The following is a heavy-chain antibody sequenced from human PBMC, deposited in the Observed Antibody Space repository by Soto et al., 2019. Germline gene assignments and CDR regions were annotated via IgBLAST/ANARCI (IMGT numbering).Heavy chain of an antibody. J-gene: IGHJ6*02. CDR2: IYQSGST. V-gene: IGHV4-30-2*01. Sequence: QLQLQESGSGLVKPSQTLSLTCAVSGCSISTGGYSWSSIRQPPGKRLEWIGYIYQSGSTYYNPSLQSRITISVDRSKIQYSLELGPVTAADTGVYYCARSGDCSGGSCPYYYYGMDVWGQGTTVTVSS. CDR1: GCSISTGGYS. CDR3: ARSGDCSGGSCPYYYYGMDV. D-gene: IGHD2-15*01.